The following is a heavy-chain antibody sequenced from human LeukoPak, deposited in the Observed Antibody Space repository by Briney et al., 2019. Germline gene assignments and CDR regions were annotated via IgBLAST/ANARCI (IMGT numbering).Heavy chain of an antibody. J-gene: IGHJ4*02. V-gene: IGHV1-18*01. CDR3: AAISTPTTRRAYHFDS. Sequence: GASVKVSCKASGYTFTSYGISWVRQAPGQGLEWMGWISAYNGNTNYAQKLQGRVTMTTDTSTSTAYMELRSLRSDDTAVYYCAAISTPTTRRAYHFDSWGQGTLVTVSS. D-gene: IGHD1-1*01. CDR1: GYTFTSYG. CDR2: ISAYNGNT.